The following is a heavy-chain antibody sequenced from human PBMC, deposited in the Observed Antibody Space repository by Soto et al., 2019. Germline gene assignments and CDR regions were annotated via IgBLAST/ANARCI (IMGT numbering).Heavy chain of an antibody. V-gene: IGHV1-69*01. CDR2: IIPIFGTA. CDR1: YA. Sequence: YAINWVRQAPGQGLEWMGGIIPIFGTANYAQKFQGRVTITADESTSTAYMELSSLRSEGTAVYYCARGVTASREWFDPWGQGTLVTVS. J-gene: IGHJ5*02. D-gene: IGHD2-21*02. CDR3: ARGVTASREWFDP.